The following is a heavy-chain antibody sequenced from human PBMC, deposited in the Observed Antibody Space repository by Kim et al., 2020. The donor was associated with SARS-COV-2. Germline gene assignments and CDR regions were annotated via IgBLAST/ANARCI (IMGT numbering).Heavy chain of an antibody. CDR3: AKVGELLWFGELCYFDY. J-gene: IGHJ4*02. V-gene: IGHV3-23*01. CDR2: ISGSGGST. Sequence: GGSLRLSCAASGFTFSSYAMSWVRQAPGKGLEWVSAISGSGGSTYYADSVKGRFTISRDNSKNTLYLQMNSLRAEDTAVYYCAKVGELLWFGELCYFDYWGQGTLVTVSS. D-gene: IGHD3-10*01. CDR1: GFTFSSYA.